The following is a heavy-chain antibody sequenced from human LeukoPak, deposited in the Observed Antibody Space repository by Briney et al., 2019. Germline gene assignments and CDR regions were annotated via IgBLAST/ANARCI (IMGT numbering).Heavy chain of an antibody. J-gene: IGHJ4*02. CDR1: GYTFTGYY. Sequence: GASVKVSCKTSGYTFTGYYMHCVRQAPGQGLEWMGWINPNSGGTNYAQKFQGRVTMTRDTPISTAYMELTSLTSDDTAVYYCARAEVIDYRGQGTLVTVSS. V-gene: IGHV1-2*02. CDR3: ARAEVIDY. CDR2: INPNSGGT. D-gene: IGHD3-22*01.